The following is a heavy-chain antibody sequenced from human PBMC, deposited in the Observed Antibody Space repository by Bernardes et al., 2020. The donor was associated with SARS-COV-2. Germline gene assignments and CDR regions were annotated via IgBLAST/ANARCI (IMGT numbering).Heavy chain of an antibody. D-gene: IGHD3-3*01. V-gene: IGHV1-18*01. CDR2: ISAYNGNT. J-gene: IGHJ6*02. CDR3: ARDTYNDFWSGYFLSGYYGMDV. CDR1: GYTFSSYG. Sequence: ASVKACCKASGYTFSSYGISWVRQAPGQGLEWMGWISAYNGNTNYAKKLQGRVTMTTDTSTSTAYMELRSLRSDDTAVYYCARDTYNDFWSGYFLSGYYGMDVWGQGTTVTVSS.